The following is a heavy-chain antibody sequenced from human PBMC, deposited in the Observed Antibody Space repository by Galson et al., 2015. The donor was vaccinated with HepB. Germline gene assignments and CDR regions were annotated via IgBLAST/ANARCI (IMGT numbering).Heavy chain of an antibody. V-gene: IGHV1-69*13. D-gene: IGHD3-3*01. CDR3: ARVLTIFGVVQYAFDI. CDR2: IIPIFGTA. Sequence: SVKVSCKASGGTFSSYAISWVRQAPGQGLEWMGGIIPIFGTANYAQKFQGRVTITADESTSTAYMELSSLRSEDTAVYYCARVLTIFGVVQYAFDIWGQGTMVTVSS. CDR1: GGTFSSYA. J-gene: IGHJ3*02.